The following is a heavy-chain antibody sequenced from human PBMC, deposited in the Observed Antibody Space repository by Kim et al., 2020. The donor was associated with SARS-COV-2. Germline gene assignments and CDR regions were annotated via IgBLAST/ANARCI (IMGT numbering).Heavy chain of an antibody. J-gene: IGHJ4*02. V-gene: IGHV5-10-1*01. Sequence: GESLKISCKGSGYSFTSYWISWVRQMPGKGLEWMGRIDPSDSYTNYSPSFQDHVTISADKSISTAYLQWSSLKASDTAMYYCAREEFGRATTSFFDYWGQGTLVTVSS. CDR1: GYSFTSYW. D-gene: IGHD1-26*01. CDR3: AREEFGRATTSFFDY. CDR2: IDPSDSYT.